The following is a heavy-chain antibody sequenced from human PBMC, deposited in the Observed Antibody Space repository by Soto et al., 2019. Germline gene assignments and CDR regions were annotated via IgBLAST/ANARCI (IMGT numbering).Heavy chain of an antibody. CDR1: RYTFTSYG. CDR3: ARGGYFDSSNYLAY. CDR2: INPGNGNT. J-gene: IGHJ4*02. D-gene: IGHD3-22*01. Sequence: SVNLSSKAPRYTFTSYGINSVRHSPGRGLEWMGWINPGNGNTKYSQQFQGRVIIDRDTSASTAYMELSSLRSEDTAVYYCARGGYFDSSNYLAYWGLGTLVTVSS. V-gene: IGHV1-3*01.